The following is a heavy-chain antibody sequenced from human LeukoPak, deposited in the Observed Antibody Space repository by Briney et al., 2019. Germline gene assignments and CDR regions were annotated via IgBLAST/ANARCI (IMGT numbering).Heavy chain of an antibody. CDR2: INAGNGNT. V-gene: IGHV1-3*01. Sequence: AASVKVSCKASGYTFTSYAMHWVRQAPGQRLEWMGWINAGNGNTKYSQKFQGRVTITRDTSASTAYMELSGLRSEDTAVYYCAREGIAAAGDKFDYWGQGTLVTVSS. CDR1: GYTFTSYA. CDR3: AREGIAAAGDKFDY. J-gene: IGHJ4*02. D-gene: IGHD6-13*01.